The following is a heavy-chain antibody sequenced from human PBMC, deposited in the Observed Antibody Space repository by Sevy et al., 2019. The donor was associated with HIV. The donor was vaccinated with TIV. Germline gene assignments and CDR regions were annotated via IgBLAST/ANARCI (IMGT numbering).Heavy chain of an antibody. CDR3: ASGYYDSSGLFYYGMDV. CDR1: GGTFSSYA. D-gene: IGHD3-22*01. V-gene: IGHV1-69*13. CDR2: IIPIFGTA. Sequence: ASVKVSCKASGGTFSSYAISWVRQAPGQGLEWMGGIIPIFGTATYAQKFQGRVTITADESTSTAYMELSSLRSEDTAVYYCASGYYDSSGLFYYGMDVWGQGTTVTVSS. J-gene: IGHJ6*02.